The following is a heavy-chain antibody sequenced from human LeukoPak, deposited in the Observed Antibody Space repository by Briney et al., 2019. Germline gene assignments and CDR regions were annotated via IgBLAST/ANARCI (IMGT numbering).Heavy chain of an antibody. V-gene: IGHV4-38-2*02. CDR2: IFHTGST. Sequence: PSETLSLTCTVSGYSISSGYYWAWIRQPPGKGLEWIGSIFHTGSTYHNPSLKSRVTISVDTSKNQISLKLNSVTAADTAVYYCARDHSSSSEDYWGQGTLVTVSS. D-gene: IGHD6-13*01. CDR1: GYSISSGYY. CDR3: ARDHSSSSEDY. J-gene: IGHJ4*02.